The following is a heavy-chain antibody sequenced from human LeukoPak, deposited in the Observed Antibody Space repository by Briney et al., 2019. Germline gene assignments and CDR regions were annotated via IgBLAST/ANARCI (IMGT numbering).Heavy chain of an antibody. D-gene: IGHD3-22*01. CDR3: ARDGEYYYDSSGYYVDY. Sequence: GGSLRLSCAASGFTVSSNYMSWVRQAPGKGLEWVSVIYSGGSTYYADSVKDRFTISRDNSKNTLYLQMNSLRAEDTAVYYCARDGEYYYDSSGYYVDYWGQGTLVTVSS. CDR1: GFTVSSNY. V-gene: IGHV3-66*01. J-gene: IGHJ4*02. CDR2: IYSGGST.